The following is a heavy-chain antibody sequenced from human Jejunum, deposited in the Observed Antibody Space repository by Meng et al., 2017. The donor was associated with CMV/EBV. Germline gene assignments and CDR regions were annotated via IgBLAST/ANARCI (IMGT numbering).Heavy chain of an antibody. CDR1: GDCVSTHRAA. CDR3: ARGFGYYFDY. D-gene: IGHD3-22*01. V-gene: IGHV6-1*03. Sequence: CAISGDCVSTHRAAWLWISQSPSSGLEWLARTYYRSKWYNDYAVSVRSCIIINPDTSKNQFSLQLNSVTPEDTAVYYCARGFGYYFDYWGQGTLVTVSS. CDR2: TYYRSKWYN. J-gene: IGHJ4*02.